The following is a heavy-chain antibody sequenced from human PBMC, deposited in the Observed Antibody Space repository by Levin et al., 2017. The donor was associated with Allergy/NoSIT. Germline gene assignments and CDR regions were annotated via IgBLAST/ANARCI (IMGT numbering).Heavy chain of an antibody. CDR2: INTNTGNP. CDR3: ARDAKVFGFCSGGDRWGRWFDP. J-gene: IGHJ5*02. D-gene: IGHD2-15*01. V-gene: IGHV7-4-1*02. CDR1: GYIFTNYA. Sequence: ASVKVSCKASGYIFTNYAMFWVRLAPGQGLEYMGWINTNTGNPTYAQGFTGRFVFSLDTSVNTAYLQISSLKAEDTAIYYCARDAKVFGFCSGGDRWGRWFDPWGQGTLVTVSS.